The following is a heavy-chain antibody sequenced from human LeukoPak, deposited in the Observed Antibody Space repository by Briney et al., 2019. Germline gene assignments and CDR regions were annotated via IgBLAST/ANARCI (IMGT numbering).Heavy chain of an antibody. CDR1: GDSITSGSYY. Sequence: PSETLSLTCTVSGDSITSGSYYWAWVRQPPGKGLEWIGSISYSGSTYYNPPLKSRATMSVDTSKNQFSLRLSSVTAADTALYYCRGYDRSGNWVFDYWGQGTLVTVSS. V-gene: IGHV4-39*01. CDR3: RGYDRSGNWVFDY. D-gene: IGHD3-22*01. CDR2: ISYSGST. J-gene: IGHJ4*02.